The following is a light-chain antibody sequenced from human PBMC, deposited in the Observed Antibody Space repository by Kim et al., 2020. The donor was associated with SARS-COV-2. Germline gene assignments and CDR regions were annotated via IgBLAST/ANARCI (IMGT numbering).Light chain of an antibody. CDR3: QAWDNTWV. Sequence: VSGSPGQTVTITGAGDKLGEKYSSWYQQQPGQAPVLVIYQDTKRPSGIPERFAGSNSGNTATLTISGAQAMDEADYYCQAWDNTWVFGGGTQLTVL. V-gene: IGLV3-1*01. CDR1: KLGEKY. J-gene: IGLJ3*02. CDR2: QDT.